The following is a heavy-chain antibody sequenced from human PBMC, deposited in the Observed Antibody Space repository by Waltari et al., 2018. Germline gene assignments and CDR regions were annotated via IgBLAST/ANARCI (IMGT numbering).Heavy chain of an antibody. Sequence: QLQLQESGPGLVKPSETLSLTCTVSGGSISSSSYYWGWIRQPPGKGLEWIGSIYYSGSTYYNPSLKSRVTISADTSKNQFSLKLSSVTAADTAVYYCARQRRYSSGWFDYWGQGTLVTVSS. CDR3: ARQRRYSSGWFDY. J-gene: IGHJ4*02. CDR1: GGSISSSSYY. CDR2: IYYSGST. D-gene: IGHD6-19*01. V-gene: IGHV4-39*01.